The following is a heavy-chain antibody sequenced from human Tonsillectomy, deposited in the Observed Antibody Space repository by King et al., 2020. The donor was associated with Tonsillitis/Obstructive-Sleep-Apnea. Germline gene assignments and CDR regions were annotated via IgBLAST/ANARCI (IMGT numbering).Heavy chain of an antibody. J-gene: IGHJ4*02. CDR3: ARDSCISTSCYQGY. D-gene: IGHD2-2*01. CDR2: INPNSGGT. V-gene: IGHV1-2*06. Sequence: VQLVESETEVKKPGASVKVSCKASEYTFTGYYIHWVRQAPGQGLEWMGRINPNSGGTNYAQKFQGRVTMTRDTSISTAYMELSRLKSDDTAVYYCARDSCISTSCYQGYWGQGTLVTVSS. CDR1: EYTFTGYY.